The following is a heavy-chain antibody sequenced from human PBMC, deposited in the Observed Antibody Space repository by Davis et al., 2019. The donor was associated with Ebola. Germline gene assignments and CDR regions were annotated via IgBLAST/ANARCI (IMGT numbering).Heavy chain of an antibody. CDR2: INHSGST. Sequence: GSLRLSCAAYGGSFSGYYWSWIRQPPGKGLEWIGEINHSGSTNYNPYPKSRVTISVDTSKNQFPLKLSSVTAADTAVYYCARGRTQVVVITTGPHYGMDVWGKGTTVTVSS. CDR3: ARGRTQVVVITTGPHYGMDV. D-gene: IGHD3-22*01. J-gene: IGHJ6*04. V-gene: IGHV4-34*01. CDR1: GGSFSGYY.